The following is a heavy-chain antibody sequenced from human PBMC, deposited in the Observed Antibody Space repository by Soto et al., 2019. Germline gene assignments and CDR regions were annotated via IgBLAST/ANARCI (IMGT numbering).Heavy chain of an antibody. V-gene: IGHV4-39*07. J-gene: IGHJ4*02. CDR2: MYYSGSA. D-gene: IGHD4-17*01. CDR3: ARVGLGRPVTTFAY. CDR1: GGSISNNIYL. Sequence: PSETLSLTCTVSGGSISNNIYLWGWIRQPPGKGLEWIATMYYSGSASYNPSLRSRVTISVDTSKNQFSLKLSSVTAADTAVYYRARVGLGRPVTTFAYRGQGTLVPVSP.